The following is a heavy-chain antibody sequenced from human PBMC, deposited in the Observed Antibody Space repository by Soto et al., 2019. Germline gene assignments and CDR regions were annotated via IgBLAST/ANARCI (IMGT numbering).Heavy chain of an antibody. V-gene: IGHV3-23*01. Sequence: EVQLLESGVGLVQPGGSLRLSCAASGFTFRSYAMSWVRQAPGKGLEWVSAISGSGGSTYYADSVKGRFTISRDNSKNMLYLQMNSLRVEDTAVYYCAKDLGYDSLPYFCYYGMLVWGQVTTVTVSS. J-gene: IGHJ6*02. CDR3: AKDLGYDSLPYFCYYGMLV. CDR2: ISGSGGST. D-gene: IGHD3-22*01. CDR1: GFTFRSYA.